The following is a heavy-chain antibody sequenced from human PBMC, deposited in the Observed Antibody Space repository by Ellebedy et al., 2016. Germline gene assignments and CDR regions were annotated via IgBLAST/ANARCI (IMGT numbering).Heavy chain of an antibody. Sequence: GGSLRLSCAASGFTFTNYGMHWVRQAPGKGLEWVAVMWADGYKKNYADSLQGRFTVSRDASRNTHYLQMNSLTVEDTAVYYCAKGNAIPGPEPLDFWGQGTLVTVSS. V-gene: IGHV3-33*06. J-gene: IGHJ4*02. CDR2: MWADGYKK. CDR3: AKGNAIPGPEPLDF. CDR1: GFTFTNYG. D-gene: IGHD1-14*01.